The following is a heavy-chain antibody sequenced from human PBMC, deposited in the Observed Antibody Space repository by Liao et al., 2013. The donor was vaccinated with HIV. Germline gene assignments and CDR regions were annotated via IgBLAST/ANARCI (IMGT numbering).Heavy chain of an antibody. V-gene: IGHV4-34*01. J-gene: IGHJ1*01. CDR3: ARGGPRISGYSTSRNWGFQH. D-gene: IGHD3-3*01. Sequence: QVQLQQWGGGLLKPSETLSLTCAVYRGSISGYYWSWIRQPPGKGLEWIGEINLSGSTNYNPSLKSRVTISVDTSKKQFSLKLTSVTAADTAVYYCARGGPRISGYSTSRNWGFQHWGQGTLVTVSS. CDR1: RGSISGYY. CDR2: INLSGST.